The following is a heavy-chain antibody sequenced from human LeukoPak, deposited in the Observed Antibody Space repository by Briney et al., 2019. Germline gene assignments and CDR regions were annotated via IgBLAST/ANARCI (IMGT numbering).Heavy chain of an antibody. CDR3: ARAGPMVRGVTKLDY. CDR1: GFTFSSYW. V-gene: IGHV3-74*01. Sequence: GGSLRLSCAASGFTFSSYWMHWVRQAPGKGLVWVSRINSDGSSTSCADSVKGRFTISRDNAKNTLYLQMNSLRAEDTAVYYCARAGPMVRGVTKLDYWGQGTLVTVSS. J-gene: IGHJ4*02. D-gene: IGHD3-10*01. CDR2: INSDGSST.